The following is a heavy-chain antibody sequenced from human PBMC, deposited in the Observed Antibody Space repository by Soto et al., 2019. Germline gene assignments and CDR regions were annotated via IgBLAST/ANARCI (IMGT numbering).Heavy chain of an antibody. CDR3: ARRGYYDFWSGPNWFDP. J-gene: IGHJ5*02. CDR1: GGSISSSSYY. Sequence: SETLSLTCTVSGGSISSSSYYWGWIRQPPGKGLEWIGSIYYSGSTYYNPSLKSRVTISVDTSKNQFSLKLSSVTAADTAVYYCARRGYYDFWSGPNWFDPWGQGTLVTVSS. V-gene: IGHV4-39*01. D-gene: IGHD3-3*01. CDR2: IYYSGST.